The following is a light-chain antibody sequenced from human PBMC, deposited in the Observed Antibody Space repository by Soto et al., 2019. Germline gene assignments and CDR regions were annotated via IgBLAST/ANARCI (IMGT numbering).Light chain of an antibody. CDR2: EVN. J-gene: IGLJ3*02. Sequence: QSALTQPASVSGSPGQSITISCTGTSRDVGAHDRVSWPQQHPAKAPKLMIYEVNKRPSGVSDRFSGSKSGNTASLTISGLQPEDEADYYCSSFTGTSTWVFGGGTKVTVL. CDR1: SRDVGAHDR. CDR3: SSFTGTSTWV. V-gene: IGLV2-14*01.